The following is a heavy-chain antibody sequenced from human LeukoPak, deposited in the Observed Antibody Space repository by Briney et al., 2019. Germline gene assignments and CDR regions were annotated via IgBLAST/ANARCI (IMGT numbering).Heavy chain of an antibody. CDR1: GYTFTSYG. CDR3: AIDSGSLPNWFDH. J-gene: IGHJ5*02. D-gene: IGHD1-26*01. CDR2: ISAYNGNT. Sequence: EASVKVSCKASGYTFTSYGISWVRQAPGQGLEWMGWISAYNGNTNYAQKLQGRVTMTTDTSTSTAYMELRSLRSDDTAVYYCAIDSGSLPNWFDHWGHGTLVNVYS. V-gene: IGHV1-18*01.